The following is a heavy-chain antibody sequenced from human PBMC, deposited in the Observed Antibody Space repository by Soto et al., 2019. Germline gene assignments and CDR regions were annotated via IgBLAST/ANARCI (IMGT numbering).Heavy chain of an antibody. Sequence: QVQLVESGGGVVQPGRSLRLSCAASGFTFSSYGMHWVRQAPGKGLEWVAVISYDGSNKYYAESVKGRITISRDNSKNTLYLQMNSLREEDTAVYYCAKDPYSYGSGSRWAACDVWGQGTMVTVSS. V-gene: IGHV3-30*18. J-gene: IGHJ3*01. CDR2: ISYDGSNK. CDR1: GFTFSSYG. CDR3: AKDPYSYGSGSRWAACDV. D-gene: IGHD3-10*01.